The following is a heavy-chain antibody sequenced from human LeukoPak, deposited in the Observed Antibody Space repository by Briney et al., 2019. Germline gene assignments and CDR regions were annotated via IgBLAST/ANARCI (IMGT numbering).Heavy chain of an antibody. CDR2: ILYSGST. CDR3: AREGPSYDAFDI. V-gene: IGHV4-59*12. J-gene: IGHJ3*02. CDR1: GGSISSYY. Sequence: PSETLSLTCTVSGGSISSYYWSWIRQPPGKGLEWIGYILYSGSTKYNPSLKSRGTISLDTSKNQISLKLSSVTAADTAVYYCAREGPSYDAFDIWGQGTMVTVSS.